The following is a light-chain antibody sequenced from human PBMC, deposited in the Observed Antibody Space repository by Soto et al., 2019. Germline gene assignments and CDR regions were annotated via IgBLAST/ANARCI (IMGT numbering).Light chain of an antibody. CDR2: AAS. CDR1: QGISSY. Sequence: AIRMTQSPSSLSASTGDRVTITCRASQGISSYLEWYQQKPGKAPKLLIYAASTLQSGVPSRFSGSGSGTDFTLTISCLQSEDFATYYCQQYYTYPRTVGQGTKVEIK. CDR3: QQYYTYPRT. V-gene: IGKV1-8*01. J-gene: IGKJ1*01.